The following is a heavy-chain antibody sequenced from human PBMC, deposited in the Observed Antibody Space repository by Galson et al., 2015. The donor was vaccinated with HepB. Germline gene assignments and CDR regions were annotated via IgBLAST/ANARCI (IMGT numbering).Heavy chain of an antibody. D-gene: IGHD4-17*01. Sequence: SLRLSCAASGFTFTTSGMTWVRQAPGKGLEWVAVIGYSGTYRHYADSVKGRFAISRDNAKNSVYLQMNSLTADDTAVYYCARVAHSDYGDHAHFDSWGQGTLVSVSS. J-gene: IGHJ4*02. CDR2: IGYSGTYR. V-gene: IGHV3-21*01. CDR3: ARVAHSDYGDHAHFDS. CDR1: GFTFTTSG.